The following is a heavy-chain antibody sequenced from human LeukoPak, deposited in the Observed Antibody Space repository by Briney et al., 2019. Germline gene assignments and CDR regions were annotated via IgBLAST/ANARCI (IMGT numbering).Heavy chain of an antibody. D-gene: IGHD2-2*03. Sequence: PGGSLRLSCVASGITFSGYWMSWVRQTPGKGLEWAANIKPDGSEKYYVDSVKGRFTISRDNAKNSLYLEMNNLRAEDTALYYCVREAGVGYCSSTSCLGDYWGQGSLVTVSS. J-gene: IGHJ4*02. CDR1: GITFSGYW. V-gene: IGHV3-7*03. CDR3: VREAGVGYCSSTSCLGDY. CDR2: IKPDGSEK.